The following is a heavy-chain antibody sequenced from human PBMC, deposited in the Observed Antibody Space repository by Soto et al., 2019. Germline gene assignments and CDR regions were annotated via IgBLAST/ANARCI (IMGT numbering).Heavy chain of an antibody. D-gene: IGHD5-18*01. CDR1: GGAFSSYA. Sequence: SVKVSCKASGGAFSSYAISWVRQAPGQGLEWMGGIIPIFGTANYAQKFQGRVTITADESTSTAYMELSSLRSEDTAVYYCARGKDTAMVIVHYGMDVWGQGTTVTVSS. V-gene: IGHV1-69*13. CDR2: IIPIFGTA. J-gene: IGHJ6*02. CDR3: ARGKDTAMVIVHYGMDV.